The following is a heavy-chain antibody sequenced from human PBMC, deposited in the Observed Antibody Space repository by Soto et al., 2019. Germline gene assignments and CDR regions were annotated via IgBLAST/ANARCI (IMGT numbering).Heavy chain of an antibody. CDR2: ISSSSSTI. CDR1: GHTFSSYS. D-gene: IGHD3-22*01. V-gene: IGHV3-48*02. CDR3: ARDRYYYDSSGSSGGMDV. J-gene: IGHJ6*02. Sequence: GSLRLSCAASGHTFSSYSMNWVRQAAGKGLAWGSNISSSSSTIYSADSVKGRFTISRDNAKNSLYPRMNSLRDEDTAVYYCARDRYYYDSSGSSGGMDVWGQGTTVTVSS.